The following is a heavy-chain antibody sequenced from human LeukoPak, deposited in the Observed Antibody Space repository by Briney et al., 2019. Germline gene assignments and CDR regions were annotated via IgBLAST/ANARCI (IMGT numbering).Heavy chain of an antibody. V-gene: IGHV3-21*01. CDR1: GFTFSSYS. CDR3: ARDLGQYYDTSDNWFDP. D-gene: IGHD3-22*01. Sequence: GGSLRLSCAASGFTFSSYSMNWVRQAPGKGLEWVSFISSSRSYIYYADSVKGRFTISRDNAKNTLNLQMNSLRAEDTAVYYCARDLGQYYDTSDNWFDPWGQGTLVTVSS. J-gene: IGHJ5*02. CDR2: ISSSRSYI.